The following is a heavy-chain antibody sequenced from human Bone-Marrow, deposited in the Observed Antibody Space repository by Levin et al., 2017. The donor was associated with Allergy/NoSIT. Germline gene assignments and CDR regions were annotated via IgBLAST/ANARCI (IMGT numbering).Heavy chain of an antibody. J-gene: IGHJ6*02. CDR1: GGSISSYY. Sequence: SETLSLTCTVSGGSISSYYWSWIRQPPGKGLEWIGYIYYSGSINYNPSLKSRVTISLDTSKNQFSLKLSSVTAADTAVYYCAAAAGTNFYYGMDVWGQGTTVTVSS. D-gene: IGHD6-13*01. CDR2: IYYSGSI. CDR3: AAAAGTNFYYGMDV. V-gene: IGHV4-59*01.